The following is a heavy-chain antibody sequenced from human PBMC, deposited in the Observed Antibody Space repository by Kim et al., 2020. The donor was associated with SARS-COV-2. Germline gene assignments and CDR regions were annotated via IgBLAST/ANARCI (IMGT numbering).Heavy chain of an antibody. Sequence: SETLSLTCTVSGGSISSYYWSWIRQPPGKGLEWIGYIYYSGSTNYKPSLKSRVTISVDTSKNQFSLKLSSVTAADTAVYSWARHKVATIVGVVIIPGAF. CDR2: IYYSGST. J-gene: IGHJ3*01. CDR1: GGSISSYY. CDR3: ARHKVATIVGVVIIPGAF. D-gene: IGHD3-3*01. V-gene: IGHV4-59*08.